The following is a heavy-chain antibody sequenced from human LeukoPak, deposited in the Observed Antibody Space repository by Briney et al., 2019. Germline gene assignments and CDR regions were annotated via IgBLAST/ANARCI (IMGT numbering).Heavy chain of an antibody. CDR1: GFTFSSYA. D-gene: IGHD5-18*01. Sequence: PGGSLRLSCAASGFTFSSYAMHWVRQAPGKGLEWVAVISYDGSNKYYADSVKGRFTISRDNSKNTLYLQMNSLRAEDTATYYCGKRHEKGYSFGLFDYWGQGTLVTVSS. CDR3: GKRHEKGYSFGLFDY. CDR2: ISYDGSNK. V-gene: IGHV3-30*04. J-gene: IGHJ4*02.